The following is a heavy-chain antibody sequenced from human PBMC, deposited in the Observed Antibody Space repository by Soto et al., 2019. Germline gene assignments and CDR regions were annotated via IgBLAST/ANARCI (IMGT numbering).Heavy chain of an antibody. V-gene: IGHV3-23*01. J-gene: IGHJ6*02. CDR3: AKVITFGGVIVGPSYGMDV. D-gene: IGHD3-16*02. Sequence: VGSLRLSCAASGFTFSSYAMSWVRQAPGKGLEWVSAISGSGGSTYYADSVKGRFTISRDNSKNTLYLQMNSLRAEDTAVYYCAKVITFGGVIVGPSYGMDVWGQGTTVTVSS. CDR1: GFTFSSYA. CDR2: ISGSGGST.